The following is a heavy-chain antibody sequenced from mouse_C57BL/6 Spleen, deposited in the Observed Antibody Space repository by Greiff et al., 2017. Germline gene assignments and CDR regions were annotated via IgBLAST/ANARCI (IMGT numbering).Heavy chain of an antibody. CDR1: GYTFTDYN. CDR3: ASYDYKRGYAMDY. J-gene: IGHJ4*01. Sequence: SGPELVKPGASVKMSCKASGYTFTDYNMHWVKQSHGKSLEWIGYINPNNGGTSYNQKFKGKATLTVNKSSSTAYMELRSLTSEDSAVYYCASYDYKRGYAMDYWGQGTSVTVSS. V-gene: IGHV1-22*01. D-gene: IGHD2-4*01. CDR2: INPNNGGT.